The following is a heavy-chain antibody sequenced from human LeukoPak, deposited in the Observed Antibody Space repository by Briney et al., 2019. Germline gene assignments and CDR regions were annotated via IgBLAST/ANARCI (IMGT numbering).Heavy chain of an antibody. V-gene: IGHV3-7*01. CDR1: GFTFSSYW. Sequence: GGSLRLPCAASGFTFSSYWMSWVRQAPGKGLEWVANIKQDGSEKYYVDSVKGRFTISRDNAKNSLYLQMNSLRAEDTAVYYCARDLGAAAEDYWGQGTLVTVSS. CDR3: ARDLGAAAEDY. J-gene: IGHJ4*02. CDR2: IKQDGSEK. D-gene: IGHD6-13*01.